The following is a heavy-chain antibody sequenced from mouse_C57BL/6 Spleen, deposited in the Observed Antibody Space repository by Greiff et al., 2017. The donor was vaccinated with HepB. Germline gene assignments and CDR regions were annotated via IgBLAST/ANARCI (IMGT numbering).Heavy chain of an antibody. V-gene: IGHV1-82*01. D-gene: IGHD1-1*01. J-gene: IGHJ4*01. CDR2: IYPGDGDT. CDR3: ARGPITTVDAMDY. Sequence: QVQLQQSGPELVKPGASVKISCKASGYAFSSSWMNWVKQRPGKGLEWIGRIYPGDGDTNYNGKFKGKATLTADKSSSTAYMQLSSLTSEDSAVYFCARGPITTVDAMDYWGQGTSVTVSS. CDR1: GYAFSSSW.